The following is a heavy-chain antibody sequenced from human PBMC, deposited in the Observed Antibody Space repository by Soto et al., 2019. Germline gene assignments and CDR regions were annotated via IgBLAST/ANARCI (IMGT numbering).Heavy chain of an antibody. CDR1: GGSISSGGYY. CDR3: ARDRPYCSGGSCSSLFDY. Sequence: QVQLQESGPGLVKPSQTLSLTCTVSGGSISSGGYYWSWIRQHPGKGLEWIGYIYYSGSTYYNPSLKSRVTISVDTSKNQFSLKLSSVTAADTAVYYCARDRPYCSGGSCSSLFDYWGQGTLVTVSS. V-gene: IGHV4-31*03. J-gene: IGHJ4*02. D-gene: IGHD2-15*01. CDR2: IYYSGST.